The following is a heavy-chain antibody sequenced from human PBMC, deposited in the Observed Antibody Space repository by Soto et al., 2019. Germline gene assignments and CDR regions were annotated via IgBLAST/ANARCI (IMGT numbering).Heavy chain of an antibody. CDR3: ARGGQQLDPWYYYGMDV. D-gene: IGHD6-13*01. CDR2: IYYSGST. J-gene: IGHJ6*02. Sequence: SETLSLTCTVSGGSISSGGYYWSWIRQHPGKGLEWIGYIYYSGSTYYNPSLKSRVTISVDTSKNQFSLKLSSVTAADTAVYYCARGGQQLDPWYYYGMDVWGQGTTVTV. V-gene: IGHV4-31*03. CDR1: GGSISSGGYY.